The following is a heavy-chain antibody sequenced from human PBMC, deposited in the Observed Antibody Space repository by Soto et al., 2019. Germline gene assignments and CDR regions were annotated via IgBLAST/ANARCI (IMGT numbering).Heavy chain of an antibody. V-gene: IGHV5-51*01. Sequence: PGESLKISCKASGYRFTNYWIGWVRQRPGKGLEWMGFIYPADSDTRYSPSSQSQVTFSVDTSTATAFLQWNSLKASDTAMYFCATGILGFYFDSWGQGTPVTVSS. CDR1: GYRFTNYW. J-gene: IGHJ4*02. CDR2: IYPADSDT. CDR3: ATGILGFYFDS.